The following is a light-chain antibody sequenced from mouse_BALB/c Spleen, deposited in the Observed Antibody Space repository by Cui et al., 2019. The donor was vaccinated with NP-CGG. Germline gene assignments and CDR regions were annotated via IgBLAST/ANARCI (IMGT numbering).Light chain of an antibody. CDR1: TGAVTTINY. V-gene: IGLV1*01. J-gene: IGLJ1*01. CDR3: ALWYSNHWV. CDR2: GTN. Sequence: QAVVTHESVLTTSPGETVTLTCRSSTGAVTTINYANWVQEKPDHLFSGLIGGTNNRAPGVPARFSGSLIGDKAALTITGAQTEDEAIYFCALWYSNHWVFGGGTKLTVL.